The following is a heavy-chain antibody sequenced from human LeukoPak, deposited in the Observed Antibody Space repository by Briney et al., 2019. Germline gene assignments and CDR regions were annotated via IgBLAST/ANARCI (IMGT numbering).Heavy chain of an antibody. CDR3: ARVSRTMCYYDSSGSLYYMDV. CDR2: IIPIFGTA. J-gene: IGHJ6*03. V-gene: IGHV1-69*01. Sequence: GASVKVSCKASGGTFSSYAISWVRQAPGQGLEWMGGIIPIFGTANYAQKFQGRVTITADESTSTAYMELSSLRSEDTAVYYCARVSRTMCYYDSSGSLYYMDVWGKGTTVTVSS. CDR1: GGTFSSYA. D-gene: IGHD3-22*01.